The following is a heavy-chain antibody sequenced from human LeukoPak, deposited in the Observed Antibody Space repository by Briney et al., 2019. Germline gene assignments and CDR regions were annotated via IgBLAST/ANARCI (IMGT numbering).Heavy chain of an antibody. CDR3: ARSTPGGYCSGGSCSDFDY. CDR1: GYTFTGYY. CDR2: INPNSGGT. Sequence: EASVKVSCKASGYTFTGYYMHWVRQAPGQGLEWMGWINPNSGGTNYAQKFQGWVTMTRDTSISTAYMELSRLRSDDTAVYYCARSTPGGYCSGGSCSDFDYWGQGTLVTVSS. V-gene: IGHV1-2*04. J-gene: IGHJ4*02. D-gene: IGHD2-15*01.